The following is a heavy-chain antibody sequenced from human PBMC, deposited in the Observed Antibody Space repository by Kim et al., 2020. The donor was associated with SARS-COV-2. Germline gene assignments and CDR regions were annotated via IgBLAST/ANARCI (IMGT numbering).Heavy chain of an antibody. CDR3: AKSPVRYPYGMDV. CDR2: ISGSGGST. V-gene: IGHV3-23*01. D-gene: IGHD3-9*01. J-gene: IGHJ6*02. Sequence: GGSLRLSCAASGFTFSSYAMSWVRQAPGKGLEWVSGISGSGGSTYYADSAKGRFTISRDNSKNTVYLQMSSLRAEDTAVFYCAKSPVRYPYGMDVWGQGTTVTVSS. CDR1: GFTFSSYA.